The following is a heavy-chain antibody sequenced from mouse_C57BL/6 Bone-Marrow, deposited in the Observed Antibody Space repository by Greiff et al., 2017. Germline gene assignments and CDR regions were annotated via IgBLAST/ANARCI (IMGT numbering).Heavy chain of an antibody. D-gene: IGHD1-1*01. V-gene: IGHV1-74*01. CDR1: GYTFTSYW. Sequence: VQLQQPGAELVKPGASVKVSCKASGYTFTSYWMHWVKQRPGQGLEWIGRIHPSDSDTNYNQKFKGKATLTVDESSSTAYMQLSSLTSEDSAVYYCAISSPLAYWGQGTLVTVSA. J-gene: IGHJ3*01. CDR3: AISSPLAY. CDR2: IHPSDSDT.